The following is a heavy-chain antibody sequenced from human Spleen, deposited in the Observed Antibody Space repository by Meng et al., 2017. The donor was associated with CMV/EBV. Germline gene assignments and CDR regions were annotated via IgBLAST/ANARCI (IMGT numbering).Heavy chain of an antibody. V-gene: IGHV3-21*03. D-gene: IGHD1-14*01. Sequence: GESLKISCAASGFTFSSYSMNWVRQAPGKGLEWVSSISSSASTIYYADSVKGRFTISRDNAKNTLHLQMNSLRVEDTAVYYCAKPGAEFDHYFDYWGQGTLVTVSS. CDR3: AKPGAEFDHYFDY. J-gene: IGHJ4*02. CDR1: GFTFSSYS. CDR2: ISSSASTI.